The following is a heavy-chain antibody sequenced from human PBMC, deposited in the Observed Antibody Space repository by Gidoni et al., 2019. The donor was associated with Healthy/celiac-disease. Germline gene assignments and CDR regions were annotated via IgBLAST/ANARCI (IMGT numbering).Heavy chain of an antibody. D-gene: IGHD4-17*01. Sequence: EVQLVETGGGLIQPGGSLRLSCAASGFTVSSNYMSWVRQAPGKGLEWVSVIYSGGSTYYADSVKGRFTISRDNSKNTLYLQMNSLRAEDTAVYYCARALDYGGNLESYYYYGMDVWGQGTTVTVSS. CDR2: IYSGGST. V-gene: IGHV3-53*02. CDR3: ARALDYGGNLESYYYYGMDV. J-gene: IGHJ6*02. CDR1: GFTVSSNY.